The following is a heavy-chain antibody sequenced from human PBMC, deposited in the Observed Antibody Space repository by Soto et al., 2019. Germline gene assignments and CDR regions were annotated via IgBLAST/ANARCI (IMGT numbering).Heavy chain of an antibody. D-gene: IGHD5-12*01. CDR2: TWYDGSNK. J-gene: IGHJ6*02. Sequence: PGGSLRLSCAASGFTFSSYGMHWVRQAPGKGLEWVAVTWYDGSNKYYADSVKGRFTISRDNSKNTLYLQMNSLRAEDTAVYYCARDSPRGDSGYDYVYYYYGMYVWGQGTTVTVSS. CDR1: GFTFSSYG. V-gene: IGHV3-33*01. CDR3: ARDSPRGDSGYDYVYYYYGMYV.